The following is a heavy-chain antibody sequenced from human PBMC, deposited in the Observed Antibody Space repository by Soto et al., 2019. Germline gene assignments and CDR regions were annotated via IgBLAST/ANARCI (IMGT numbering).Heavy chain of an antibody. CDR1: GYTFTSYA. CDR2: INAGNGNT. D-gene: IGHD6-13*01. CDR3: ARAAAGTRAFHY. Sequence: GASVKVSCKASGYTFTSYAMHWVRQAPGQRLEWMGWINAGNGNTKYSQKFQGRVTITRDTSASTAYMELSSLRSEDTAVYYCARAAAGTRAFHYWGQGTLVTVSS. J-gene: IGHJ4*02. V-gene: IGHV1-3*01.